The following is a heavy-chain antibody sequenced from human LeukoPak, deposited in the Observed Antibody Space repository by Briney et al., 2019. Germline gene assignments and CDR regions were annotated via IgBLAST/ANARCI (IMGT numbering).Heavy chain of an antibody. D-gene: IGHD3-22*01. V-gene: IGHV3-30*18. CDR1: GFTFSNHG. Sequence: PGGSLRLSCAASGFTFSNHGMHWVRQAPGKGLEWVAVISFDGSIKYYADSVKGRITISRGNSENTVSLQMNSLRAEDTAVYYCAKDRYYESSGFYYGLDYWGQGTLVAVSS. J-gene: IGHJ4*02. CDR3: AKDRYYESSGFYYGLDY. CDR2: ISFDGSIK.